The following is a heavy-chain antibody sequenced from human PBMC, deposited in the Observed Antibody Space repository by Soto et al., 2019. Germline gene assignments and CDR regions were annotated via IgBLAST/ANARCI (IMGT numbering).Heavy chain of an antibody. CDR3: ARGQEGVVATH. CDR2: IKDGGRT. V-gene: IGHV4-34*01. CDR1: GWSLSGYY. D-gene: IGHD5-12*01. Sequence: QVQLQQWGAGLLKPSETLSLNCAVNGWSLSGYYWSWIRQPPGKGLEWIGEIKDGGRTNYSPSLKSRATLSSDTSNNQFALRLYSVTAAYTGVYYCARGQEGVVATHWDQGTLVTVSS. J-gene: IGHJ4*02.